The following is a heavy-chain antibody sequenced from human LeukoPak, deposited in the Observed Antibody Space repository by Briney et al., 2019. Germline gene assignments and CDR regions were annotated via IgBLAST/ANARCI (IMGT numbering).Heavy chain of an antibody. CDR2: INPSGGST. CDR3: ARAALFCTSISCSALFDH. J-gene: IGHJ4*02. V-gene: IGHV1-46*01. Sequence: ASVKVSCTASGYTFTSYYMHWVRQAPGQGLEWMGIINPSGGSTSYAQKFQGRVTMTRDTPTSTVYMELSSLRSEDTAVYYCARAALFCTSISCSALFDHWGQGTLVTVSS. CDR1: GYTFTSYY. D-gene: IGHD2-2*01.